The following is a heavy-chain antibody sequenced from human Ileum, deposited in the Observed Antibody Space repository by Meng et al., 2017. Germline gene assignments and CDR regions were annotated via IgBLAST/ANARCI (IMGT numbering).Heavy chain of an antibody. CDR1: GDSLRNGNW. D-gene: IGHD1-14*01. V-gene: IGHV4-4*02. Sequence: HVQLKGSVPGLGKPSETLSLSRAVSGDSLRNGNWWSWVRQTPGKGLECIGEIYESGNTNYNPYLKSRVTISVDKSKNEFSLKLSSVTAEDTALYYCARVSYNKGSPKFDSWGQGTLVTVSS. CDR3: ARVSYNKGSPKFDS. J-gene: IGHJ4*02. CDR2: IYESGNT.